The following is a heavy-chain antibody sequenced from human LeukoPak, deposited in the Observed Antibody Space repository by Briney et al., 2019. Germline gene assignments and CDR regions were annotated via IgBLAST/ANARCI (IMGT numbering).Heavy chain of an antibody. Sequence: PGGSLRLSCAASGFTFSSYSMNWVRQAPGKGLEWVSSISSSSSYIYYADSVKGRFTISRDNAKNSLYLQMNSLRAEDTAVYYCAGTYYYGSGSYYYFDYWGQGTLVTVPS. CDR1: GFTFSSYS. J-gene: IGHJ4*02. CDR3: AGTYYYGSGSYYYFDY. CDR2: ISSSSSYI. D-gene: IGHD3-10*01. V-gene: IGHV3-21*01.